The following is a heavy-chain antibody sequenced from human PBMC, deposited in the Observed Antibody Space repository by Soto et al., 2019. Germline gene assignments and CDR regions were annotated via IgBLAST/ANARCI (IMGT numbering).Heavy chain of an antibody. Sequence: EVQLVESGGGLVQPGGSLRLSCAASGFTFSSYWMSWVRQAPGKGLEWVANIKQDGSEKYYVDSVKGRFTISRDNAKNSLYLQLNSLRAEDTAVYYCARGRWVRAVMYFDYWGQGTLVTVSS. CDR2: IKQDGSEK. V-gene: IGHV3-7*01. D-gene: IGHD3-10*01. J-gene: IGHJ4*02. CDR3: ARGRWVRAVMYFDY. CDR1: GFTFSSYW.